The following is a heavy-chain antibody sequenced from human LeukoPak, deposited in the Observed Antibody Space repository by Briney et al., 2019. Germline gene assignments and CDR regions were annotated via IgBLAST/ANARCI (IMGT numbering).Heavy chain of an antibody. CDR1: GYSFTSFW. Sequence: GESLKISCMGSGYSFTSFWMGGVRQMPGKGLECMGLIHPGGSDTRYSPSFQGQVTISVDKAISTAYLQWSSLKASDTAMYYCARVEAVGGTEGGVFDYWGQGSLVSVPS. D-gene: IGHD6-19*01. V-gene: IGHV5-51*01. CDR2: IHPGGSDT. J-gene: IGHJ4*02. CDR3: ARVEAVGGTEGGVFDY.